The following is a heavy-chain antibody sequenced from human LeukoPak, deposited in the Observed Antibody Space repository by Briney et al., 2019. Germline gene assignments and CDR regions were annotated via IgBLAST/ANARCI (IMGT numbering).Heavy chain of an antibody. CDR1: GGSISSYY. Sequence: SETLSLTCTVSGGSISSYYWSWIRQPAGKGLEWIGRIYTSGSTNYSPSLKSRVTMSVDTSKNQFSLKLSSVTAADTAVYYCARVIGYCSGGSCYSQVFYDAFDIWGQGTMVTVSS. CDR2: IYTSGST. CDR3: ARVIGYCSGGSCYSQVFYDAFDI. V-gene: IGHV4-4*07. J-gene: IGHJ3*02. D-gene: IGHD2-15*01.